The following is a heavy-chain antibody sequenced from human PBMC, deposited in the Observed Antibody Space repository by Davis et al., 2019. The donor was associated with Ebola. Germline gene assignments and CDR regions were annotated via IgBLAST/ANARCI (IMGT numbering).Heavy chain of an antibody. CDR2: ISGSSSTI. V-gene: IGHV3-48*02. CDR3: AREGYTGYVRISGSYYADY. D-gene: IGHD1-26*01. Sequence: GESLKISCAASGFTFSSYSLNWVRQAPGKGLEWVSHISGSSSTIYYADSVKGRFTISRDNARNSVYLQLNSLTDEDTAVYFCAREGYTGYVRISGSYYADYWGQGTLVTVSS. CDR1: GFTFSSYS. J-gene: IGHJ4*02.